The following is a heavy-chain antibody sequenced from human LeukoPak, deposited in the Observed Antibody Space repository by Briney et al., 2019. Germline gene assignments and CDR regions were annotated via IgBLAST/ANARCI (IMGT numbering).Heavy chain of an antibody. CDR3: ARLPYYYFDR. D-gene: IGHD2-21*01. CDR2: ISGSGDVI. J-gene: IGHJ4*02. V-gene: IGHV3-11*01. Sequence: PGGSLRLSCAGPGFTFSDYISWIRQSPGRGLEWVAYISGSGDVIYYADSVKGRFTISRDNAKNLVYLQMDSLRAEDTAVYSCARLPYYYFDRWGQGTLVTVSS. CDR1: GFTFSDY.